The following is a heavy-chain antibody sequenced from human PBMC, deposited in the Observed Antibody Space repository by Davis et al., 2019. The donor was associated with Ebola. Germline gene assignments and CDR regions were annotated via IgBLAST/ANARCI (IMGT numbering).Heavy chain of an antibody. D-gene: IGHD3/OR15-3a*01. CDR2: ISAYTANT. CDR3: AREVWTGDDAFDI. CDR1: GYTFSMYG. V-gene: IGHV1-18*01. J-gene: IGHJ3*02. Sequence: ASVKVSCKTSGYTFSMYGISWVRQAPGQGLEWMGWISAYTANTNYVDNLQGRVTMTTDTSTGTAYMELTSLKSDDTAVYYCAREVWTGDDAFDIWGQGTMVTVSS.